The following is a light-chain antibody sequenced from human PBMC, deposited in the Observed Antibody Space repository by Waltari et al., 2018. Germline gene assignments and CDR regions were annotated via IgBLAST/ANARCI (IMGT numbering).Light chain of an antibody. CDR3: QQSYSTLGT. V-gene: IGKV1-39*01. Sequence: DIQMTQSPSSLSASVVDRVTITCRASQSISSYLNWYQQKPGKAPKLLIYAASSLQSGVQSRFSGSGSGTDFTLTISSLQPEDFATYYCQQSYSTLGTFGPGTKVDIK. CDR1: QSISSY. J-gene: IGKJ3*01. CDR2: AAS.